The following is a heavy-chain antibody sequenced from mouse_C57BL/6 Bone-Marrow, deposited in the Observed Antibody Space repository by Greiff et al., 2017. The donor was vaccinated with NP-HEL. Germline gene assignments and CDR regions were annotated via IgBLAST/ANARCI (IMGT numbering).Heavy chain of an antibody. V-gene: IGHV5-12*01. J-gene: IGHJ4*01. Sequence: EVQLVESGGGLVQPGGSLKLSCAASGFTFSDYCMYWVRQTPEKRLEWVAYICNGGGTTYYPDTLKGRFTLSRDNAKNTMYLRISRLKSEDTAMYYSARPDGYYKAMDYWGQGTSVTVSS. CDR3: ARPDGYYKAMDY. D-gene: IGHD2-3*01. CDR1: GFTFSDYC. CDR2: ICNGGGTT.